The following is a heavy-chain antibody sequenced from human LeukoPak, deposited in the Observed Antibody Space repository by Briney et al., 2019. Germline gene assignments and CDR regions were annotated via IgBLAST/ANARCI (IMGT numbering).Heavy chain of an antibody. CDR2: ISGSGGNT. CDR1: GFTFSNSA. J-gene: IGHJ4*02. Sequence: PGGSLRLSCAASGFTFSNSAMNWVRQAPGKGLEWVSVISGSGGNTYYADSVKGRFTISRDNSKNTLYLQMNSLRAEDTAVYYCAKRPDYSSSWYYFDYWGQGTLVTVSS. CDR3: AKRPDYSSSWYYFDY. V-gene: IGHV3-23*01. D-gene: IGHD6-13*01.